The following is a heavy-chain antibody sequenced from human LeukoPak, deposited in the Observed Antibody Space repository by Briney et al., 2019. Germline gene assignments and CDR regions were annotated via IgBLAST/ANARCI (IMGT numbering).Heavy chain of an antibody. V-gene: IGHV3-7*01. J-gene: IGHJ5*02. Sequence: GGSLRLSCAASGFTFSSYWMSWVRQAPGKGLEWVANIKQDGSEKYYVDSVKGRFTISRDIAKNSLYLQMNSLRAEDTAVYYCARDKDWNYSLGERWFDPWGQGTLVTVSS. CDR3: ARDKDWNYSLGERWFDP. CDR1: GFTFSSYW. CDR2: IKQDGSEK. D-gene: IGHD1-7*01.